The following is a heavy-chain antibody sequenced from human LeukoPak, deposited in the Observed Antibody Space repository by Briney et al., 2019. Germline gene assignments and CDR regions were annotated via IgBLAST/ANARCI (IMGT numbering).Heavy chain of an antibody. CDR3: ARLQVPKRYYYYYYMDV. Sequence: SETLSLTCAVYGGSFSGYYWSWIRQPPGKGLEWIGEINHSGSTNYNPSLKSRVTISVDTSKNQFSLKLSSVTAADTAVYYCARLQVPKRYYYYYYMDVWGKGTTVTVSS. CDR2: INHSGST. CDR1: GGSFSGYY. J-gene: IGHJ6*03. V-gene: IGHV4-34*01.